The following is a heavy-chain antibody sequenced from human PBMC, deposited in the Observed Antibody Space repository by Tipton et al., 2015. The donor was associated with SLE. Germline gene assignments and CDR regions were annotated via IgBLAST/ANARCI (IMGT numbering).Heavy chain of an antibody. CDR3: ARGIWDFDR. J-gene: IGHJ2*01. V-gene: IGHV4-61*02. Sequence: LRLSCTVSGGSISSGSYYWGWIRQHAGQGLEWIGRIYTSGSTNYNPSLKSRVTISVDTSKNQFSLKLSSVTAADTAVYYCARGIWDFDRWGRGTLVTVSS. CDR1: GGSISSGSYY. CDR2: IYTSGST.